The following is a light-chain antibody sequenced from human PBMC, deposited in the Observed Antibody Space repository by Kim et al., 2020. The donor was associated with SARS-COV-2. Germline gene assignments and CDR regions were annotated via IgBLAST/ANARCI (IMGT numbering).Light chain of an antibody. CDR1: SNDVGGHNY. V-gene: IGLV2-11*03. CDR2: DVS. Sequence: GQAGTITCTGTSNDVGGHNYVSWYLQHPGKAPNLMIYDVSKRPSGFPDRFSGSKSGNAASLTISGLQAEDEADFYCCSYAGSYTYVFGTGTKVTVL. CDR3: CSYAGSYTYV. J-gene: IGLJ1*01.